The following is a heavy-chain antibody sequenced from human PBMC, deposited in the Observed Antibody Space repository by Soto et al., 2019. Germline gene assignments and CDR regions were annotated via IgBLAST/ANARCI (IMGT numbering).Heavy chain of an antibody. Sequence: VGSLRLSCAASGFTFSSYAMSWVRQAPGKGLEWVSAISGSGGSTYYADSVKGRFTISRDNSKNTLYLQMNSLRAEDTAVYYCAKGGEMYYYDSSGYYLIDFDYWGQGTLVTVS. V-gene: IGHV3-23*01. J-gene: IGHJ4*02. CDR2: ISGSGGST. CDR3: AKGGEMYYYDSSGYYLIDFDY. D-gene: IGHD3-22*01. CDR1: GFTFSSYA.